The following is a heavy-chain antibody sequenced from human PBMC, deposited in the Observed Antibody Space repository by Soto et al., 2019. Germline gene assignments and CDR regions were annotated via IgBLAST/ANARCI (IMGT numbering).Heavy chain of an antibody. CDR2: ISYDGSNK. J-gene: IGHJ4*02. CDR1: GFTFSSYA. CDR3: ARPAENYYESSGLDY. V-gene: IGHV3-30-3*01. D-gene: IGHD3-22*01. Sequence: GGSLRLSCAASGFTFSSYAMHWVRQAPGKGLEWVAVISYDGSNKYYADSVKGRFTISRDNSKNTLYLQMNSLRAEDTAVYYCARPAENYYESSGLDYSGQGTMATV.